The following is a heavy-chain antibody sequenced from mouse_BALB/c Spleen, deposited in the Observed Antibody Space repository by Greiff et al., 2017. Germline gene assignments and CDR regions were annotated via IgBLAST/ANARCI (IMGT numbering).Heavy chain of an antibody. CDR1: GYTFTSYW. D-gene: IGHD3-2*01. Sequence: VQLQQPGAELVRPGASVKLSCKASGYTFTSYWINWVKQRPGQGLEWIGNIYPSDSYTNYNQKFKDKATLTVDKSSSTAYMQLSSPTSEDSAVYYCTSTGGDSSGYYAMDYWGQGTSVTVSS. V-gene: IGHV1-69*02. CDR2: IYPSDSYT. CDR3: TSTGGDSSGYYAMDY. J-gene: IGHJ4*01.